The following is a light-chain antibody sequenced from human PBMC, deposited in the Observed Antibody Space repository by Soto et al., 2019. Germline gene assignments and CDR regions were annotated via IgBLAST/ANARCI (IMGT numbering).Light chain of an antibody. CDR3: RSSTHKYPRV. V-gene: IGLV2-18*02. J-gene: IGLJ3*02. CDR2: EVN. CDR1: STDIASFKA. Sequence: QSALTQPPSVSGSPGQSVTISCTGSSTDIASFKAVSWYQQPPGTAPKVIIFEVNQRPSGVPDRFSGSLSGNTASLIISGLQAEDQADYYCRSSTHKYPRVFGGGTKLTVL.